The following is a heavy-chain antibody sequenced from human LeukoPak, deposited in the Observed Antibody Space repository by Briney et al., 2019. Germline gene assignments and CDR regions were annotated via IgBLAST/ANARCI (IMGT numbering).Heavy chain of an antibody. Sequence: GGSLRLSCAASGFTFDDYAMHWVRQAPGKGLEWVSGISWNSGSIGYADSVTGRFTISRDNAKNSLYLQMNSLRAEDTALYYCAKVVDTAMSSNYFDYWGQGTLVTVSS. CDR2: ISWNSGSI. J-gene: IGHJ4*02. CDR3: AKVVDTAMSSNYFDY. D-gene: IGHD5-18*01. V-gene: IGHV3-9*01. CDR1: GFTFDDYA.